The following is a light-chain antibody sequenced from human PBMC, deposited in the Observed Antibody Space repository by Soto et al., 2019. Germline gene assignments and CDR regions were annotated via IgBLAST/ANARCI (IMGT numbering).Light chain of an antibody. CDR3: QQRSNWHLT. CDR2: DAS. V-gene: IGKV3D-11*01. Sequence: EIVLTQSPATLSLSPGERATLSCRASQGGSSYLAWYQQKPGQAPRLLIYDASNRATGIPARFSGSGPGTDFTLTISSLEPEDFAVYYCQQRSNWHLTFGGGTKVEIK. CDR1: QGGSSY. J-gene: IGKJ4*01.